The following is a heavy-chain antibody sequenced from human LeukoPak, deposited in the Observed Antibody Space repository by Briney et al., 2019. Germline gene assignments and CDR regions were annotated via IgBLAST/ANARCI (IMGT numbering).Heavy chain of an antibody. D-gene: IGHD6-19*01. Sequence: GRSLRLSCAASGFTFDDYAMHWVRQAPGKGLEWVSGISWNSGSIGYADSVKGRFTISRDNAKNSLYLQMNSLRAEDTALYYCAKDRYSSGWGGWFDPWGQGTLVTVSS. CDR2: ISWNSGSI. CDR3: AKDRYSSGWGGWFDP. V-gene: IGHV3-9*01. J-gene: IGHJ5*02. CDR1: GFTFDDYA.